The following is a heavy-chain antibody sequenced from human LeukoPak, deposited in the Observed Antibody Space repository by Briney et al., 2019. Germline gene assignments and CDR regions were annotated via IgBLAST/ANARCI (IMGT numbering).Heavy chain of an antibody. J-gene: IGHJ4*02. CDR1: GYTFTSYG. CDR2: ISAYNGNT. D-gene: IGHD3-22*01. V-gene: IGHV1-18*01. Sequence: ASVKVSCKAPGYTFTSYGISWVRQAPGQGLEWMGWISAYNGNTNYAQKLQGRVTMTTDTSTSTAYMELRSLRSDDTAVYYCARVSRYYDSSGANDYWGQGTLVTVSS. CDR3: ARVSRYYDSSGANDY.